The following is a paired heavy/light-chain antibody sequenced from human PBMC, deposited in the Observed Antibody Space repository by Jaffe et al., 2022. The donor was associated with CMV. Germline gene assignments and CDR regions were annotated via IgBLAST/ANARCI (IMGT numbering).Light chain of an antibody. CDR1: SSDVGGYNY. J-gene: IGLJ2*01. CDR2: DVS. V-gene: IGLV2-11*01. CDR3: CSYGGTYKVI. Sequence: QSALTQPRSVSGSPGQSVTISCTGTSSDVGGYNYVSWYQQHPGKAPKLIIYDVSKRPSGVPDRFSGSKSGNTASLTISGLQTEDEADYYCCSYGGTYKVIFGGGTKLTVL.
Heavy chain of an antibody. CDR1: GGSISSSSYY. V-gene: IGHV4-39*01. CDR3: ARQNEILSGSSTYYFDY. J-gene: IGHJ4*02. D-gene: IGHD3-9*01. Sequence: QLQLQESGPGLVKPSETLSLTCTVSGGSISSSSYYWGWIRQPPGKGLEWIGIIYYSGSTYYNPSLKSRVTISVDTSKKQFSLRLSSVTAADTAVYYCARQNEILSGSSTYYFDYWGQGTLVTVSS. CDR2: IYYSGST.